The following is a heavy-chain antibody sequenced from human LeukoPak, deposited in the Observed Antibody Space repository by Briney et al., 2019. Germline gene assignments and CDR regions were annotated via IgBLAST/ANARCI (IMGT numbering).Heavy chain of an antibody. CDR3: ARDRGSTFDY. Sequence: GGSLRLSCAASGFTFSSYWMHWVRQAPGKGLVWVSRINGDGSSISYADSVKGRFTISRDNAKNTVSLQMNSLRVEDTAVYYCARDRGSTFDYWGQGTLVTVSS. J-gene: IGHJ4*02. V-gene: IGHV3-74*01. D-gene: IGHD3-10*01. CDR1: GFTFSSYW. CDR2: INGDGSSI.